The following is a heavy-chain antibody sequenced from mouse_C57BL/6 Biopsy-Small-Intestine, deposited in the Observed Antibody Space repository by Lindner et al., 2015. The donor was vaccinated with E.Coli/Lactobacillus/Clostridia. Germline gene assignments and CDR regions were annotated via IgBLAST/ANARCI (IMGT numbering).Heavy chain of an antibody. V-gene: IGHV1-81*01. J-gene: IGHJ2*01. CDR2: IYPRGGSA. D-gene: IGHD1-1*01. CDR1: GYIFTSYG. Sequence: VQLQESGAEVARPGASVKVSCKASGYIFTSYGISWVKQRAGQGLEWIGEIYPRGGSAYYNEKFKGKATLSADKSSSTAHMELRSLTSEDSAVYFCARGTTDPYWGQGTTLTVSS. CDR3: ARGTTDPY.